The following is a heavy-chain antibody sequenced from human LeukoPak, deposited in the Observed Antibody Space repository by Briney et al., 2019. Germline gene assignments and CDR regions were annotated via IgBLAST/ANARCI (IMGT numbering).Heavy chain of an antibody. V-gene: IGHV1-18*01. D-gene: IGHD3-10*01. CDR3: ARVYSTNYYGSGDRPFLFDY. CDR2: ISTYYGNT. J-gene: IGHJ4*02. CDR1: GYTFTSYG. Sequence: ASVKVSCKASGYTFTSYGFSWGRQAPGQGVEWRGWISTYYGNTNYAQKLQDRVTMTTDTSTSTAYRERTSLRSDDTAVYYCARVYSTNYYGSGDRPFLFDYWGQGTVVTVSS.